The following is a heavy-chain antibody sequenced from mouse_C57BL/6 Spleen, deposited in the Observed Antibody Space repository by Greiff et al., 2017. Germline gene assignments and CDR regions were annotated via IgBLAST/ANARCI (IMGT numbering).Heavy chain of an antibody. V-gene: IGHV6-6*01. CDR2: FRNRANNHAT. Sequence: EVQLVESGGGLVQPGGSMKLSCAASGFTFSDAWLDWFCQSPEKGLEWVAEFRNRANNHATYYAESVKGRFTISRDDSKSSVYLQINSLRAEDTGIYYGTIYDGYYFANWGQGALVTVSA. CDR3: TIYDGYYFAN. J-gene: IGHJ3*01. CDR1: GFTFSDAW. D-gene: IGHD2-3*01.